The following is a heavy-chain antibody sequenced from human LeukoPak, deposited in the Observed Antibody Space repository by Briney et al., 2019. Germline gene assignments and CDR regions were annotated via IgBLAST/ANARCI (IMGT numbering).Heavy chain of an antibody. CDR3: ARQGYGDEPYYFDY. J-gene: IGHJ4*02. CDR2: IYYSGST. CDR1: GGSISSYY. Sequence: NPSETLSLTCTVFGGSISSYYWSWIRQPPGKGLEWIGYIYYSGSTNYNPSLKSRVTISVDTSKNQFSLKLSSVTAADTAVYYCARQGYGDEPYYFDYWGQGTLVTVSS. D-gene: IGHD4-17*01. V-gene: IGHV4-59*08.